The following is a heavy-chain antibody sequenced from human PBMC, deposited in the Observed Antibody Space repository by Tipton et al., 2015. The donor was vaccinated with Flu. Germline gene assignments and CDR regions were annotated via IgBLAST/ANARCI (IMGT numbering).Heavy chain of an antibody. CDR1: GFTFSSYE. Sequence: SLRLSCAASGFTFSSYEMNWVRQAPGKGLEWVSYISSSGNTIYYADSVKGRFTISRDNAKNSLYLQMNSLRAEDTAVYYSARGSRTRLKWFSNNWFDPWGQGTLVTVSS. J-gene: IGHJ5*02. CDR3: ARGSRTRLKWFSNNWFDP. V-gene: IGHV3-48*03. CDR2: ISSSGNTI. D-gene: IGHD2-15*01.